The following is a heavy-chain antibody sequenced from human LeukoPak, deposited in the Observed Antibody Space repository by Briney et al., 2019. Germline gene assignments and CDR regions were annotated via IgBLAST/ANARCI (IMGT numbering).Heavy chain of an antibody. CDR1: GYTFTSYG. CDR2: ISAYNGNT. D-gene: IGHD3-10*01. V-gene: IGHV1-18*04. J-gene: IGHJ6*04. CDR3: ARESGSGSYYGMDV. Sequence: ASVKVSCKASGYTFTSYGVSWVRQAPGQGLEWMGWISAYNGNTNYAQKLQGRVTMTTDTSTSTAYMELRSLRSDDTAVYYCARESGSGSYYGMDVWGKGTTVTVSS.